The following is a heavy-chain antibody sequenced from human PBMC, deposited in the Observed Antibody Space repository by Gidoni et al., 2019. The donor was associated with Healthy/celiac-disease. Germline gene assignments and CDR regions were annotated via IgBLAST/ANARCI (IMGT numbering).Heavy chain of an antibody. Sequence: QVQLQESGPGLVTPSQTLSPTCTVSGGSISSGGYYWSWIRQHPGKGLEWIGYIYYSGSTYYNPSLKSRVTISVDTSKNQFSLKLSSVTAADTAVYYCARDSDDSSGWYYFDYWGQGTLVTVSS. CDR3: ARDSDDSSGWYYFDY. J-gene: IGHJ4*02. D-gene: IGHD6-19*01. V-gene: IGHV4-31*03. CDR1: GGSISSGGYY. CDR2: IYYSGST.